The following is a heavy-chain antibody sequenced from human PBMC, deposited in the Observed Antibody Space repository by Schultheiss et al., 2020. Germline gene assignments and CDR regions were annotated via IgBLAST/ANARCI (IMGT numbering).Heavy chain of an antibody. J-gene: IGHJ3*02. CDR3: ARHLYCGGDCRLSDDAFDI. D-gene: IGHD2-21*02. Sequence: SETLSLTCTVPGGSISNYYWSWIRQPPGKGLEWIGYIHNSGSTDYNPSLQSRVTISVDTSNNQFSLKLRSVSAADTAVYYCARHLYCGGDCRLSDDAFDILGQGTTVTVSS. CDR2: IHNSGST. CDR1: GGSISNYY. V-gene: IGHV4-59*08.